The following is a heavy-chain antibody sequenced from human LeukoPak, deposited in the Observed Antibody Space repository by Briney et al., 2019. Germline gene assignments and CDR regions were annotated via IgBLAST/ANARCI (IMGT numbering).Heavy chain of an antibody. D-gene: IGHD5-18*01. Sequence: GGSLRLSCAASGFTFSSYGMHWVRQAPGKGLEWVAVIWYDGSNKYYADSVKGRFTISRDNSKNTLYLQMNSLRAEDTAVYYCARGGGYSYGYSFDYWGQGTLVTVSS. V-gene: IGHV3-33*01. CDR1: GFTFSSYG. CDR3: ARGGGYSYGYSFDY. J-gene: IGHJ4*02. CDR2: IWYDGSNK.